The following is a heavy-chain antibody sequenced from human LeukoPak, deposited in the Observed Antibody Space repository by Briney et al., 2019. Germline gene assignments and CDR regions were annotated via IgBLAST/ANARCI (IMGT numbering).Heavy chain of an antibody. Sequence: GGSLRLSCTASGFSFSTYAMTWVRQAPGKGLEWNSSMSSGSRYIYYADSVRGRFTISRDNTKNSLYLLMNNLRAEDTAIYYCARDRPTGASRVFVVQWGQGTPVTVSP. V-gene: IGHV3-21*06. D-gene: IGHD2-15*01. J-gene: IGHJ4*02. CDR2: MSSGSRYI. CDR1: GFSFSTYA. CDR3: ARDRPTGASRVFVVQ.